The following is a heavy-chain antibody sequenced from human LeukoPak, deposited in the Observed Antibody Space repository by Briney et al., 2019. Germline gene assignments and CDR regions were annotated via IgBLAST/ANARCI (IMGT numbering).Heavy chain of an antibody. CDR1: GFTFSSYG. Sequence: GRSLRLSCAASGFTFSSYGMHWVRQAPGKRLEWVAVISYDGSNKYYADSVKGRFTISRDNSKNTLYLQMNSLRAEDTAVYYCAKDSGYGPFDYWGQGTLVTVSS. CDR3: AKDSGYGPFDY. J-gene: IGHJ4*02. D-gene: IGHD5-12*01. CDR2: ISYDGSNK. V-gene: IGHV3-30*18.